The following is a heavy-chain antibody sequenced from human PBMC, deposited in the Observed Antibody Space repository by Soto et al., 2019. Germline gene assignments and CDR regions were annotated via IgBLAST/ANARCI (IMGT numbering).Heavy chain of an antibody. CDR3: ARPTYYYDSSGPFDI. D-gene: IGHD3-22*01. CDR1: GYTFTSYG. V-gene: IGHV1-18*04. J-gene: IGHJ3*02. Sequence: GASVKVSCKASGYTFTSYGISWVRQAPGQGLEWMGWISAYNGNTNYAQKLQGRVTMTTDTSTSAAYMELRSLRSDDTAVYYCARPTYYYDSSGPFDIWGQGTMVTVSS. CDR2: ISAYNGNT.